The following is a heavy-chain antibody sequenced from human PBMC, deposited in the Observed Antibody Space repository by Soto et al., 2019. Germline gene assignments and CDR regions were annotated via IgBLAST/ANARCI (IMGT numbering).Heavy chain of an antibody. D-gene: IGHD3-3*01. CDR2: IIPIFGTA. Sequence: SVNVSCQASGGTFSRYAISWVRQAPGQGLEWMGGIIPIFGTANYAQKFQGRVTITADESTSTAYMELSSLRSEDTAVYYCARDSRYYDFWSGSRLRGYYYYGMDVWGQGTTVTVSS. CDR1: GGTFSRYA. J-gene: IGHJ6*02. V-gene: IGHV1-69*13. CDR3: ARDSRYYDFWSGSRLRGYYYYGMDV.